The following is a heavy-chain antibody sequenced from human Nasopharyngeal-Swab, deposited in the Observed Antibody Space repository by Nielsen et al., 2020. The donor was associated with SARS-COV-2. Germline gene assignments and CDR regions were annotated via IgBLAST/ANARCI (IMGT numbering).Heavy chain of an antibody. J-gene: IGHJ4*02. V-gene: IGHV3-23*01. CDR2: ISGSGGST. Sequence: GESLKISCAASGFTFRSYAMSWVRQAPGKGLEWVSAISGSGGSTYYADSVKGRFTISRDNSKNTLYLQMNSLRAEDTAVYYCAKGIRGFDYWGQGTLVTVSS. CDR3: AKGIRGFDY. CDR1: GFTFRSYA.